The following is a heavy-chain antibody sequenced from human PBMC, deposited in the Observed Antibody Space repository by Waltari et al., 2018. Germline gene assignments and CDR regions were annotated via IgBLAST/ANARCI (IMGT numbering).Heavy chain of an antibody. D-gene: IGHD4-17*01. Sequence: QVQLVQSGAEVKKPGSSVKVSCKASGGTFSSYAISWVRQAPGQGLEWMGGIIPIFGTANYAQKFQGRVTITTDESTSTAYMELSSLRSEDTAVYYCARVRDYGDYRGDWYFDLWGRGTLVTVSS. CDR1: GGTFSSYA. CDR2: IIPIFGTA. V-gene: IGHV1-69*05. J-gene: IGHJ2*01. CDR3: ARVRDYGDYRGDWYFDL.